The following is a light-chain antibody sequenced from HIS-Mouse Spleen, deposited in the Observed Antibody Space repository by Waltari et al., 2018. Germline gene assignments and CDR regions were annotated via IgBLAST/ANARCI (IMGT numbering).Light chain of an antibody. J-gene: IGLJ1*01. CDR3: CSYAGSYTYV. CDR2: DVS. V-gene: IGLV2-11*01. CDR1: SSDVGGHNY. Sequence: QPRSVSGSPGQSVTISCTGTSSDVGGHNYVSWYQQHPGKAPKLMIYDVSKRPSGVPDRFSGSKSGNTASLTISGLQAEDEADYYCCSYAGSYTYVFGTGTKVTVL.